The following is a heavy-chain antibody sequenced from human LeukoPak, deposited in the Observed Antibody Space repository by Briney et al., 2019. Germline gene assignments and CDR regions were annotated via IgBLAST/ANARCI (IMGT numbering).Heavy chain of an antibody. CDR2: IYYRGST. D-gene: IGHD2-21*02. J-gene: IGHJ3*02. CDR1: GGSISSYY. Sequence: SETLSLTCTVSGGSISSYYWSWIRHPPAKGLEWIGYIYYRGSTNYNPSLKSRVTISVDPSKNQFSLTLSSVTAADTAVYYCARDRYCGGDCTPGAFDIWGQGTMVTVSS. CDR3: ARDRYCGGDCTPGAFDI. V-gene: IGHV4-59*01.